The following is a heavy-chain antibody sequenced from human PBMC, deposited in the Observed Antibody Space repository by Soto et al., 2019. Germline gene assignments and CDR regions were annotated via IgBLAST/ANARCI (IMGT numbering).Heavy chain of an antibody. CDR3: ARERPMEVVTALGAFDI. J-gene: IGHJ3*02. Sequence: SVKVSCKASGGTFSSYAISWVRQAPGQGLEWMGGIVPIFGTANYAQKFQGRVTITADESTSTAYMELSSLRSEDTAVYYCARERPMEVVTALGAFDIWGQGTMVTVSS. V-gene: IGHV1-69*13. CDR1: GGTFSSYA. D-gene: IGHD2-21*02. CDR2: IVPIFGTA.